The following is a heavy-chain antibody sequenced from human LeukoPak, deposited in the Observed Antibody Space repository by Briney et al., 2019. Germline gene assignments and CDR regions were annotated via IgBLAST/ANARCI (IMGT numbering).Heavy chain of an antibody. CDR2: ISSSGSTI. D-gene: IGHD6-13*01. J-gene: IGHJ4*02. V-gene: IGHV3-48*03. CDR1: GFTFSSYE. Sequence: PGGSLRLSCAASGFTFSSYEMNWVRQAPGKGLEWVSYISSSGSTIYYADSAKGRFTISRDNAKNSLYLQMNSLRAEDTAVYYCARDPRGSSSWYGEVDYWGQGTLVTVSS. CDR3: ARDPRGSSSWYGEVDY.